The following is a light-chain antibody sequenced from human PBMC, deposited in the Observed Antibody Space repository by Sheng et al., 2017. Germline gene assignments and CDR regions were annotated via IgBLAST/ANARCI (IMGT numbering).Light chain of an antibody. V-gene: IGKV1-5*01. CDR3: QQYYSFPWT. Sequence: DIQMTQSPSTLSASVGDRVTITCRASESMSYWLAWYQQKPGKAPELLIYAASTLQSGVPSRFSGSGSGTDFTLTISCLQSEDFATYYCQQYYSFPWTFGQGTKVEIK. CDR1: ESMSYW. CDR2: AAS. J-gene: IGKJ1*01.